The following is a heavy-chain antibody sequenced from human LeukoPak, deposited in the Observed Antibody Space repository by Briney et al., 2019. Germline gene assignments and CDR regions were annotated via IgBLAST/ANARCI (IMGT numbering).Heavy chain of an antibody. D-gene: IGHD2-2*01. Sequence: ASVKVSCKVSGYTLTELSMHWVRQAPGKGLEWMGGFDPEDGETIYAQKFQGRVTMTEDTSTDTAYMELSSLRSEDTAVYYCATTTTIVPAATRGQHYYGMDVWGQGTTVTVSS. CDR2: FDPEDGET. J-gene: IGHJ6*02. V-gene: IGHV1-24*01. CDR3: ATTTTIVPAATRGQHYYGMDV. CDR1: GYTLTELS.